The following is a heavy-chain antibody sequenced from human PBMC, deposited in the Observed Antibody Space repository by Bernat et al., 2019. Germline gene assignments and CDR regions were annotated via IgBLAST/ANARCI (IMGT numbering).Heavy chain of an antibody. CDR3: AGVYCGSACCNDY. V-gene: IGHV3-74*01. CDR2: ISSDGSST. D-gene: IGHD2-21*02. J-gene: IGHJ4*02. Sequence: EVQLVESGGGLVQPGGSLRLSCAASGFTFSTYSMHWVRQAPEKGLVWVSRISSDGSSTNYADSVKGRFTISRDNAKNTLYLQMNSLRDEDTAVYFCAGVYCGSACCNDYWGQGTLVTVSS. CDR1: GFTFSTYS.